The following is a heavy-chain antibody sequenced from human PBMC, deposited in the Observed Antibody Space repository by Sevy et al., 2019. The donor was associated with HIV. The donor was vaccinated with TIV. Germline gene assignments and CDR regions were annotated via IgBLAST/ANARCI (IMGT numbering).Heavy chain of an antibody. V-gene: IGHV3-30-3*01. CDR3: ARAQDIVVVPAAIGMDV. CDR1: VFTFSSYA. J-gene: IGHJ6*02. Sequence: GGSLRLSCAASVFTFSSYAMHWVRQAPGKGLEWVAVISYDGSNKYYADSVKGRFTISRDNSKNTLYLQMNSLRAEDTAVYYCARAQDIVVVPAAIGMDVWGQGTTVTVSS. D-gene: IGHD2-2*01. CDR2: ISYDGSNK.